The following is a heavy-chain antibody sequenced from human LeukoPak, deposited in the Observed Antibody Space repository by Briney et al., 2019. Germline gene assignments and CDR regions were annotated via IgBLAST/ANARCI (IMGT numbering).Heavy chain of an antibody. Sequence: PSETLSLTCTVSGGSISRYYWSWIRQPAGKGLEWVGRIYPTGSTNYNPSLKSRVTMSVDTSKNQFSLKLSSVTAADTAVYYCRGDFYDSSVSNAFDIWGQGTMVTVSS. V-gene: IGHV4-4*07. CDR3: RGDFYDSSVSNAFDI. CDR2: IYPTGST. J-gene: IGHJ3*02. D-gene: IGHD3-22*01. CDR1: GGSISRYY.